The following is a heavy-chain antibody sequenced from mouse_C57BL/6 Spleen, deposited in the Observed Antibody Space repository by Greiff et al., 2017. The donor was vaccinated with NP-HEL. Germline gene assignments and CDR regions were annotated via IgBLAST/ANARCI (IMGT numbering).Heavy chain of an antibody. V-gene: IGHV1-7*01. CDR3: ATIYYDDDGY. D-gene: IGHD2-4*01. J-gene: IGHJ2*01. Sequence: VQRVESGAELAKPGASVKLSCKASGYTFTSYWMHWVKQRPGQGLEWIGYINPSSGYTKYNQKFKDKATLTADKSSSTAYMQLSSLTYEDSAVYYCATIYYDDDGYWGQGTTLTVSS. CDR1: GYTFTSYW. CDR2: INPSSGYT.